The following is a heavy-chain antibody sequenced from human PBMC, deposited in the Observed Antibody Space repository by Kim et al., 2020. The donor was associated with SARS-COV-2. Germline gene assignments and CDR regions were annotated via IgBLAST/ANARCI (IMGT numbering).Heavy chain of an antibody. J-gene: IGHJ6*03. Sequence: SETLSLTCTVSGGSISSGDYYWSWIRQPPGKGLEWIGYIYYSGSTYYNPSLKSRVTISVDTSKNQFSLKLSSVTAADTAVYYCARGTGWFPGNYYYYYYMDVWGKGTTVTVSS. V-gene: IGHV4-30-4*01. CDR2: IYYSGST. D-gene: IGHD3-10*01. CDR3: ARGTGWFPGNYYYYYYMDV. CDR1: GGSISSGDYY.